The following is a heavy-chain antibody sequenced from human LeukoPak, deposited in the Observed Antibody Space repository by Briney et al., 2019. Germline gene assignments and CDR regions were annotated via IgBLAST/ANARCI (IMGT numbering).Heavy chain of an antibody. CDR3: ARGGDSYYYYGMDV. V-gene: IGHV4-31*03. CDR1: GGSISSGGYY. CDR2: IYYSGST. D-gene: IGHD4-17*01. J-gene: IGHJ6*02. Sequence: PSETLSLTCTVSGGSISSGGYYWSWIRQHPGKGLEWIGDIYYSGSTYYNPSLKSRVTISVDTSKNQFSLKLSSVTAADTAVYYCARGGDSYYYYGMDVWGQGTTVTVSS.